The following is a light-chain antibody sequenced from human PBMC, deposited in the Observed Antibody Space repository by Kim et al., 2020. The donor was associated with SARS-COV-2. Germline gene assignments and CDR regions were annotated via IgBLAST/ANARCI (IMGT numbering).Light chain of an antibody. CDR2: WAS. V-gene: IGKV4-1*01. CDR1: QSVLYSSNNKNY. Sequence: DIVMTQSPDSLAVSLGERATINCKSSQSVLYSSNNKNYLAWYQQKPAQPPKLLIYWASTRDSGVPDRFSGSGSGTDFTLTISSLQAEDLAVYNCQKYYSIPDTFGQGNK. J-gene: IGKJ2*01. CDR3: QKYYSIPDT.